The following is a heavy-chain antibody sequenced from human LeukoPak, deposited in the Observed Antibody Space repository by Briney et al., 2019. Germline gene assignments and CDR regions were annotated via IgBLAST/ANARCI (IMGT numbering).Heavy chain of an antibody. CDR2: IYYSGST. CDR1: GGSISSYY. Sequence: SETLSLTCTVSGGSISSYYWSWIRQPPGKGLEWIGYIYYSGSTNYNPSLKSRVTISVDTSKNQFSLKPSSVTAADTAVYYCARWDDSAWAFGTWGPGTLVTVSS. D-gene: IGHD6-19*01. J-gene: IGHJ5*02. CDR3: ARWDDSAWAFGT. V-gene: IGHV4-59*08.